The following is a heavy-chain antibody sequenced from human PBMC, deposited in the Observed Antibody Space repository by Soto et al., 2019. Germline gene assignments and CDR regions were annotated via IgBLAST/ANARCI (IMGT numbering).Heavy chain of an antibody. CDR1: GFTFSSYA. V-gene: IGHV3-23*01. CDR2: ISGSGGST. Sequence: GGSLRLSCAASGFTFSSYAMSWVRQAPGKGLEWVSAISGSGGSTYYADSVKGRFTISRDNSKNTLYLQMNSLRAEDTAVYYCSKDSWVVCIAVAGSFDYWGQGTLVTVSS. J-gene: IGHJ4*02. D-gene: IGHD6-19*01. CDR3: SKDSWVVCIAVAGSFDY.